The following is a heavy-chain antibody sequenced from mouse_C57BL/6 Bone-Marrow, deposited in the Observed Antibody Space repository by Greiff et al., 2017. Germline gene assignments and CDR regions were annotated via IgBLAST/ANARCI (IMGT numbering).Heavy chain of an antibody. V-gene: IGHV1-54*01. Sequence: VQLQQSGAELVRPGTSVTVSCKASGYAFTNYLIEWVKQRPGQGLEWIGVINPGSGGTNYNEKFKGKATLTADKSSSTAYMQLSSLTSEDSAVYFCARGLWYFDYWGQGTTLTVSS. CDR2: INPGSGGT. J-gene: IGHJ2*01. CDR1: GYAFTNYL. CDR3: ARGLWYFDY. D-gene: IGHD1-1*02.